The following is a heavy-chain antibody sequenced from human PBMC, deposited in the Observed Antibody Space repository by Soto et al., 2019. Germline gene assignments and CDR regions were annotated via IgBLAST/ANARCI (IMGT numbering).Heavy chain of an antibody. V-gene: IGHV4-4*07. D-gene: IGHD2-2*01. J-gene: IGHJ6*02. Sequence: SETLSLTCTVSGGSISGYYWSWVRQPAGKGLEWVGRIYSDGTTNYSPSLKSRVTMSLDTSKDQFSLHLNPVTAADTAVYYCSRVGCSNSKCYTRGMDVWGQGTTVTVS. CDR2: IYSDGTT. CDR1: GGSISGYY. CDR3: SRVGCSNSKCYTRGMDV.